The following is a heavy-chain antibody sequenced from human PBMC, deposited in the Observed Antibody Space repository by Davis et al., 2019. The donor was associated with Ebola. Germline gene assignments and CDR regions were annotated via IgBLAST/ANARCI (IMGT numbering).Heavy chain of an antibody. CDR1: GYTFTGYY. CDR2: INPNSGDT. J-gene: IGHJ4*02. V-gene: IGHV1-2*04. Sequence: AASVKVSCKASGYTFTGYYIHWVRQAPGQGLEWMGWINPNSGDTKYSQKFQGWVTIPRATPLSTAYMELNRLTSDDTAVYYCARDRVCSGATCYAYFDFWGQGTLVIVSS. CDR3: ARDRVCSGATCYAYFDF. D-gene: IGHD2-15*01.